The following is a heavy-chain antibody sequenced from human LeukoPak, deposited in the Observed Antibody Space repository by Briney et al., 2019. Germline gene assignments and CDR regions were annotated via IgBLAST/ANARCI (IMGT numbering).Heavy chain of an antibody. Sequence: PSETLSLTCTVSGGSISSYYWSWIRQPPGKGLEWIGYIYYSGSTNYNPSLKSRVTISVDTSKNQFSLKLSSVTAADTAVYYCARRVRENYDFWSGYYDNWFDPWGQGTLVTVSS. J-gene: IGHJ5*02. V-gene: IGHV4-59*01. CDR3: ARRVRENYDFWSGYYDNWFDP. CDR2: IYYSGST. D-gene: IGHD3-3*01. CDR1: GGSISSYY.